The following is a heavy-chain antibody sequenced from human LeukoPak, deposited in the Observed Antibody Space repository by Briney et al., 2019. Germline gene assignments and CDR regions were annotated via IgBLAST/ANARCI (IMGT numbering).Heavy chain of an antibody. V-gene: IGHV3-21*01. CDR1: GFTFSSYN. J-gene: IGHJ4*02. CDR2: ISGSSSNI. D-gene: IGHD2-15*01. Sequence: GGSLRLSCAASGFTFSSYNMNWVRQAPGKGLEWVSSISGSSSNIYYADSVKGRFTISRDNAKNSLYLQMNSLRAEDTAVYYCARPLGYCTSGSCFPDYWGQGTLVTVSS. CDR3: ARPLGYCTSGSCFPDY.